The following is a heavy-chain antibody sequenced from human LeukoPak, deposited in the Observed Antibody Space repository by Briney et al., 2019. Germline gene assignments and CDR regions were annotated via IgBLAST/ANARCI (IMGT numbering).Heavy chain of an antibody. Sequence: SETLSLTCAVYGGSFSGHYWSWIRQPPGKGLEWIGEINHSGSTNYNPSLKSRVTVSVDTSKNQFSLKLNSVTAADTAVYYCARGSQYYYDITGYYSHDYWGQGTLVTVSS. CDR3: ARGSQYYYDITGYYSHDY. V-gene: IGHV4-34*01. J-gene: IGHJ4*02. CDR1: GGSFSGHY. D-gene: IGHD3-22*01. CDR2: INHSGST.